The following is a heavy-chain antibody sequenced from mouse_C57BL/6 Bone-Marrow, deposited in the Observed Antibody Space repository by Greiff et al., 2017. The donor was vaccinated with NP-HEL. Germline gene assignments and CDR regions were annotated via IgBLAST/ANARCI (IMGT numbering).Heavy chain of an antibody. D-gene: IGHD1-1*01. V-gene: IGHV1-81*01. CDR1: GYTFTSYG. CDR3: AREGNYGSRGAY. J-gene: IGHJ3*01. CDR2: IYPRSGNT. Sequence: QVQLQQSGAELARPGASVKLSCKASGYTFTSYGISWVKQRTGQGLEWIGEIYPRSGNTYYNEKFKGKATLSADKSSSTADMDLRSLTSEDSAVYFCAREGNYGSRGAYWGQGTLVTVSA.